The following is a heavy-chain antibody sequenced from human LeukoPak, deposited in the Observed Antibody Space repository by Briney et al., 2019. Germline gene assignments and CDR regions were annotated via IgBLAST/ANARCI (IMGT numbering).Heavy chain of an antibody. CDR2: IKQDGSEK. V-gene: IGHV3-7*01. CDR1: GLTFSNYW. Sequence: PGGSLRLSCAASGLTFSNYWMNWVRQAPGKGLEWVANIKQDGSEKYYVDSVKGRFTISRDNAKNSLYLQMNSLRAEDTAVYYCARELPDYWGQGTLVTVSS. CDR3: ARELPDY. D-gene: IGHD1-26*01. J-gene: IGHJ4*02.